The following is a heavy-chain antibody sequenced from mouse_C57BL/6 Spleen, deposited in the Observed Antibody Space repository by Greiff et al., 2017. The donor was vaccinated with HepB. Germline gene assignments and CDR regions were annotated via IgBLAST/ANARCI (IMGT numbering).Heavy chain of an antibody. V-gene: IGHV1-69*01. CDR1: GYTFTSYW. J-gene: IGHJ1*03. CDR3: ARRGTYYYGSSYPYWYFDV. Sequence: QVQLQQPGAELVMPGASVKLSCKASGYTFTSYWMHWVKQRPGQGLEWIGEIDPSDSYTNYNQKFKGKSTLTVDKSSSTAYMQLSSLTSEDSAVYYCARRGTYYYGSSYPYWYFDVWGTGTTFTVSS. D-gene: IGHD1-1*01. CDR2: IDPSDSYT.